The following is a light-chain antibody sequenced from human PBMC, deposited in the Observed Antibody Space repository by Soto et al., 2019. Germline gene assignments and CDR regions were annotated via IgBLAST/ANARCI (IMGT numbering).Light chain of an antibody. CDR3: SSYRSGSTLV. CDR1: SSDVGGSNY. CDR2: DVN. J-gene: IGLJ2*01. V-gene: IGLV2-14*03. Sequence: QSALTQPASVSGSPGQSITISCTETSSDVGGSNYVSWYQQHPGKAPKLIIYDVNNRPSGISNRFSGSKSGNTASLTISGLQAEDEADYYCSSYRSGSTLVFGGGTKVTVL.